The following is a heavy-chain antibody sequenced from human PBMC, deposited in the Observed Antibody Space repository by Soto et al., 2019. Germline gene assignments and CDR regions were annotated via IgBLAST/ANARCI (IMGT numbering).Heavy chain of an antibody. CDR3: ARERGGYCSSTSCYAGWFDP. CDR2: IYYSGST. CDR1: GGSISSGGYY. J-gene: IGHJ5*02. V-gene: IGHV4-31*03. D-gene: IGHD2-2*01. Sequence: QVQLQESGPGLVKPSQTLSLTCTVSGGSISSGGYYWSWIRQHPGKGLEWVGYIYYSGSTYYNPSLKSRVTRSVDTSKNQFSLKLSSVTAADTAVYYCARERGGYCSSTSCYAGWFDPWGQGTLVTVSS.